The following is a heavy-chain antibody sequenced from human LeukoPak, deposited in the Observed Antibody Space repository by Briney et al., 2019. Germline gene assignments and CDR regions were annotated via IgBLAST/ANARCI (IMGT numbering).Heavy chain of an antibody. J-gene: IGHJ3*02. CDR2: ISSSSSYI. CDR1: GFTFSSYS. CDR3: ARERFLLPPHDAFDI. Sequence: HPGGSLRLSCAASGFTFSSYSMNWVRQAPGKGLEWVSSISSSSSYIYYADSVKGRFTISRDNAKNSLYLQMNSLRAEDTAVYYCARERFLLPPHDAFDIWAKGQWSPSLQ. D-gene: IGHD3-22*01. V-gene: IGHV3-21*01.